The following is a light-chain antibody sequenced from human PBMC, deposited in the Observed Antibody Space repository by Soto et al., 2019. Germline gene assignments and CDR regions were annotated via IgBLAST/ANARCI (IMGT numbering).Light chain of an antibody. CDR2: GAS. Sequence: EIVLTQSPCTLSLSPGERATLSCRASQSVSSSYLAWYQQKPGQAPRLLIYGASSRATGIADRFSCSGSGTDFTLTISRLEPEDFAVSYCQQYGSSPRVTFGGGTKVEIK. CDR1: QSVSSSY. CDR3: QQYGSSPRVT. J-gene: IGKJ4*01. V-gene: IGKV3-20*01.